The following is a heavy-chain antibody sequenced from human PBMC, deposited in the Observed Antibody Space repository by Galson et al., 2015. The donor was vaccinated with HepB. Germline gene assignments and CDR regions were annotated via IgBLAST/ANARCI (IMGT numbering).Heavy chain of an antibody. CDR2: ISSSSSYI. Sequence: LRLSCAASGFTFSSYSMNWVRQAPGKGLEWVSSISSSSSYIYYADSVKGRFTISRDNAKNSLYLQMNSLRAEDTAVYYCARGTLNYDFWSGYYTVGEPSYYYYMDVWGKGTTVTVSS. V-gene: IGHV3-21*01. D-gene: IGHD3-3*01. CDR1: GFTFSSYS. CDR3: ARGTLNYDFWSGYYTVGEPSYYYYMDV. J-gene: IGHJ6*03.